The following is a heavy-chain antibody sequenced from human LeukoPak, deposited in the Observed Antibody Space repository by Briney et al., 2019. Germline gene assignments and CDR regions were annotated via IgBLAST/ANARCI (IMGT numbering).Heavy chain of an antibody. CDR1: GFTFSSYA. Sequence: GGSLRLSCAASGFTFSSYAMHWVRQAPGKGLEWVAVISYDGNKYYADSVKVKNTLYLQMNSLRADTAVYYCAREWDYWGQGTLVTVSS. CDR2: ISYDGNK. J-gene: IGHJ4*02. V-gene: IGHV3-30-3*01. CDR3: AREWDY.